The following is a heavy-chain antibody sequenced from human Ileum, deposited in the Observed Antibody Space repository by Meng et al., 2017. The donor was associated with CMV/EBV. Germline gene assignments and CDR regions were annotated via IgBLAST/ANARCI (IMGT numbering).Heavy chain of an antibody. D-gene: IGHD1-26*01. CDR3: ARDGLSGRYFDY. CDR2: IDTNTGNP. V-gene: IGHV7-4-1*02. Sequence: QVQLVQSGAEVKKPGASVKVSCKASGYNFTSNNVIWVRQAPGQRPEWMGWIDTNTGNPTYAQGFTGLFVFSLDISVSTTYLQISSLKAEDTAVYYCARDGLSGRYFDYWGQGTLVTVSS. J-gene: IGHJ4*02. CDR1: GYNFTSNN.